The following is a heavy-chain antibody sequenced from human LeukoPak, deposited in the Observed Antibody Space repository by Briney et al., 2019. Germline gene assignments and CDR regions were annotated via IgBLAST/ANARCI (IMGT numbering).Heavy chain of an antibody. CDR2: INHNGNVN. Sequence: GGSLKLSCAASGFTFSSYWMNWARQAPGKGLEWVASINHNGNVNHYVDSVKGRFTISRDNAKNSLYLQMSNLRAEDTAVYFCARGGGLDVWGQGATVTVSS. CDR3: ARGGGLDV. V-gene: IGHV3-7*03. CDR1: GFTFSSYW. J-gene: IGHJ6*02. D-gene: IGHD3-16*01.